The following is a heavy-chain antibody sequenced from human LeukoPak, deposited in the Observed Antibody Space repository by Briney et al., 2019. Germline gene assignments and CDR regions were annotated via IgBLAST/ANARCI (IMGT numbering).Heavy chain of an antibody. J-gene: IGHJ4*02. CDR1: GFTFSTYA. V-gene: IGHV3-23*01. CDR2: ISGSGGRAST. CDR3: AKSGLNRFDY. D-gene: IGHD2-15*01. Sequence: GGSLRLSWAAAGFTFSTYAMSWVRQAPGKGLEWVSTISGSGGRASTDYADSVKGRFTISRDNSKNTLYLQMNSLRVEDTAVYYCAKSGLNRFDYWGQGTLVTVSS.